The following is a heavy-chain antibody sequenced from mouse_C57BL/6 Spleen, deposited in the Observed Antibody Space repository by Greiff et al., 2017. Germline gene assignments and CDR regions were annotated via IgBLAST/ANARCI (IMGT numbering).Heavy chain of an antibody. CDR3: AREGPGYYFDY. J-gene: IGHJ2*01. D-gene: IGHD3-3*01. V-gene: IGHV1-82*01. CDR2: IYPGDGDT. CDR1: GYAFSSSW. Sequence: QVQLQQSGPELVKPGASVKISCKASGYAFSSSWMNWVKQRPGKGLEWIGRIYPGDGDTNSNGKFKGKATLTADKSSSTAYMQLSSLTSEDSAVYFCAREGPGYYFDYWGQGTTLTVSS.